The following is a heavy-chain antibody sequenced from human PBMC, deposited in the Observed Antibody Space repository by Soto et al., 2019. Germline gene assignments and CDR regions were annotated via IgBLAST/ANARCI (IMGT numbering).Heavy chain of an antibody. CDR3: ARSGDNFNVLDY. CDR2: SSNSGTFA. CDR1: GFTFSDYY. Sequence: LRLSCAASGFTFSDYYMSWVRQAPGRGLEWISYSSNSGTFARYATSVKGRFSISRDNANNSLYLEMNSLRVEDTAVYYCARSGDNFNVLDYWGQGAPVTVSS. J-gene: IGHJ4*02. D-gene: IGHD1-1*01. V-gene: IGHV3-11*06.